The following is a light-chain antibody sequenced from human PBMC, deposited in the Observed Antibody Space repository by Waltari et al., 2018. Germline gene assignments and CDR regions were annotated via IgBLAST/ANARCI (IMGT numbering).Light chain of an antibody. V-gene: IGKV1-5*03. CDR1: QSISNW. CDR2: KAS. Sequence: DNQVNPSPSHLSAFVRERVYITCRASQSISNWLAWYQQKTGKAPKLLIYKASTLESGVPSRFSGSGSGTEFTLTISSLQPDDFATYYCQQYNSYSLLTFGGGTKVEIK. J-gene: IGKJ4*01. CDR3: QQYNSYSLLT.